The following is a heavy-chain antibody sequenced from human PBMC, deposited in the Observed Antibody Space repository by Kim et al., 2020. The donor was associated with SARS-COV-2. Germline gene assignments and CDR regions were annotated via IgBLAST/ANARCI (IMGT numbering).Heavy chain of an antibody. V-gene: IGHV3-15*01. Sequence: TTDYAAPVRGRLTISRDDSKNTLYLQMNSLKTEDTAVYYCTTDRWLRFGYWGQGTLVTVSS. D-gene: IGHD5-12*01. CDR2: TT. CDR3: TTDRWLRFGY. J-gene: IGHJ4*02.